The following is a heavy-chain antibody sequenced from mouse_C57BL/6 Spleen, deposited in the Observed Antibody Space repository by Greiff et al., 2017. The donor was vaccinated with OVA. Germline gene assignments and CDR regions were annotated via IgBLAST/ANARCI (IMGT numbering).Heavy chain of an antibody. CDR2: IYPGNSDT. CDR3: TSDYYGSSYD. J-gene: IGHJ2*01. V-gene: IGHV1-5*01. D-gene: IGHD1-1*01. Sequence: EVQLQQSGTVLARPGASVKMSCKTSGYTFTSYWIHWVKPRPGPGLDWIGAIYPGNSDTSYNQKFKGKAKLAAVTSASTAYMELSSLTNEDSAVYYCTSDYYGSSYDWGQGTTLTVSS. CDR1: GYTFTSYW.